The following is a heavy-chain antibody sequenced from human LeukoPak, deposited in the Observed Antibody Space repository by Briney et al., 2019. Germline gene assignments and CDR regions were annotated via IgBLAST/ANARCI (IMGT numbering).Heavy chain of an antibody. V-gene: IGHV3-23*01. J-gene: IGHJ4*02. Sequence: GGSLRLSCAASGFTFSSYAMSWVRQAPGKGLEWVSTISDSGTSTYYADSVKGRLTISRDNSKNTLYLQMNSLRAEDTAVYYCAKAPTGYSSSWFDYWGQGTLVTVSS. CDR2: ISDSGTST. CDR3: AKAPTGYSSSWFDY. D-gene: IGHD6-13*01. CDR1: GFTFSSYA.